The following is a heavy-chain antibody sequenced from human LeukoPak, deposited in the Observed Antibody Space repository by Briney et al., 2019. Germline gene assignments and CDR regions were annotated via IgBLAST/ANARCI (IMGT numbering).Heavy chain of an antibody. Sequence: ASVKVSFTASGYTFTSYGISWVRQAPGQGLEWMGWISAYNGNTNYAQKLQGRVTMTTDTSTSTAYMELRSLRSDDTAVYYCARGRDAGSSFQHWGQGTLVTVSS. J-gene: IGHJ1*01. D-gene: IGHD2-8*01. V-gene: IGHV1-18*01. CDR3: ARGRDAGSSFQH. CDR1: GYTFTSYG. CDR2: ISAYNGNT.